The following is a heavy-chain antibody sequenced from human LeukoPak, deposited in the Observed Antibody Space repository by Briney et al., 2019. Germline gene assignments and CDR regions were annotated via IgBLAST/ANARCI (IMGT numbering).Heavy chain of an antibody. D-gene: IGHD1-1*01. J-gene: IGHJ4*02. CDR3: ARTTLDPGYFDY. Sequence: SETLSLTCTVSGGSISNYYWSWIRQPPGKGLEWIGYIYYSGGTNYNPSLKSRVTISVDTSKNQFSLKLSSVTAADTAVYYCARTTLDPGYFDYWGQGTLVTVSS. CDR1: GGSISNYY. V-gene: IGHV4-59*01. CDR2: IYYSGGT.